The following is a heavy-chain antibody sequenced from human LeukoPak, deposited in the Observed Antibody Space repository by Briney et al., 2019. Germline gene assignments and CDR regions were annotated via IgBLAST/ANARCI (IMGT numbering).Heavy chain of an antibody. CDR2: ISYDGSNK. CDR1: GFTFSSYA. Sequence: GGSLRLSCAASGFTFSSYAMHCVRQAPGKGLEWVAVISYDGSNKYYADSVKGRFTISRDNSKNTLYLQMNSLRAEDTAVYYCAKVAAPDYYMDVWGKGTTVTVSS. J-gene: IGHJ6*03. V-gene: IGHV3-30*04. CDR3: AKVAAPDYYMDV.